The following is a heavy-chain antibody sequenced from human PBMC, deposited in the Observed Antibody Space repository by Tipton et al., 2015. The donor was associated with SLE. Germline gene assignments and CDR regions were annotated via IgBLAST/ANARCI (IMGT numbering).Heavy chain of an antibody. D-gene: IGHD6-13*01. Sequence: TLSLTCTVSGGSISSYYWSWIRQPPGKGLEWIGYIYYSGSTNYNPSLKSRLAMSVDTSKNQFSLTVNSVTAADTAVYYCARENVAADGALDVWGQGTMVTVSS. J-gene: IGHJ3*01. CDR1: GGSISSYY. V-gene: IGHV4-59*12. CDR3: ARENVAADGALDV. CDR2: IYYSGST.